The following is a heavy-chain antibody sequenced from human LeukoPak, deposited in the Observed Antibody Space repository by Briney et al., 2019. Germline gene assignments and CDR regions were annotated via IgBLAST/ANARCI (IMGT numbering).Heavy chain of an antibody. V-gene: IGHV1-8*01. D-gene: IGHD7-27*01. CDR3: ARGPPNWGMVGY. CDR2: MKSNNGHT. CDR1: GYTFTSFD. Sequence: ASVKVSCKASGYTFTSFDFNWVRQATGQGLEWMGWMKSNNGHTGYAQKFQGRVTLTRDTSISTAYMELSSLTFEDTAVYYCARGPPNWGMVGYWGQGTLVTVSS. J-gene: IGHJ4*02.